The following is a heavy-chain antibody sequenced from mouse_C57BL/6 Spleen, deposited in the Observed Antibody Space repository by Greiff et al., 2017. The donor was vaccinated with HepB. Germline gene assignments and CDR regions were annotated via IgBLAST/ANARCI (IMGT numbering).Heavy chain of an antibody. CDR2: IYPRSGNT. V-gene: IGHV1-81*01. CDR1: GYTFTSYG. CDR3: ARCLGNPYYFDY. J-gene: IGHJ2*01. Sequence: VKLMESGAELARPGASVKLSCKASGYTFTSYGISWVKQRTGQGLEWIGEIYPRSGNTYYNEKFKGKATLTADKSSSTAYMELRSLTSEDSAVYFCARCLGNPYYFDYWGQGTTLTVSS. D-gene: IGHD2-1*01.